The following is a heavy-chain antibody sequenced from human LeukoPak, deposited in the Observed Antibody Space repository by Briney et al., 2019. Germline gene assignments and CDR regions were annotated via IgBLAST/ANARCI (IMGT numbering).Heavy chain of an antibody. CDR2: INPNSGGT. CDR1: GYTFTGYY. Sequence: ASVKVSCKASGYTFTGYYMHWVRQAPGQGLEWMGWINPNSGGTNYAQKLQGRVTMTTDTSTSTAYMELRSLRSDDTAVYYCARVLGAAADYYFDYWGQGTLVTVSS. D-gene: IGHD6-13*01. J-gene: IGHJ4*02. CDR3: ARVLGAAADYYFDY. V-gene: IGHV1-2*02.